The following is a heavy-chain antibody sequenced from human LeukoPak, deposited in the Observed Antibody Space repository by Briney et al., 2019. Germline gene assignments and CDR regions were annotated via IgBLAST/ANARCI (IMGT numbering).Heavy chain of an antibody. D-gene: IGHD6-13*01. V-gene: IGHV1-8*02. CDR3: ARWGRAAAGP. CDR2: MNPNSGNT. CDR1: GYTFTSYD. Sequence: ASVKVSCKASGYTFTSYDINWVRQATGQGLEWMGWMNPNSGNTGYAQKFQGRVTMTTDTSTSTAYMELRGLRSDDTAVYYCARWGRAAAGPWGQGTLVTVSS. J-gene: IGHJ4*02.